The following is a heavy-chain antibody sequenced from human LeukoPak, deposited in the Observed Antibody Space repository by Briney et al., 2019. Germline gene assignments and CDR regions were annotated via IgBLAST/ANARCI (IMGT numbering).Heavy chain of an antibody. CDR3: ARGEELRYFELYYFDY. D-gene: IGHD3-9*01. J-gene: IGHJ4*02. CDR1: GGSISSSSYY. CDR2: IYHSGST. Sequence: PSETLSLTCTVSGGSISSSSYYWGWIRQPPGKGLEWIGSIYHSGSTYYNPSLKSRVTISVDTSKNQFSLKLSSVTAADTAVYYCARGEELRYFELYYFDYWGQGTLVTVSS. V-gene: IGHV4-39*07.